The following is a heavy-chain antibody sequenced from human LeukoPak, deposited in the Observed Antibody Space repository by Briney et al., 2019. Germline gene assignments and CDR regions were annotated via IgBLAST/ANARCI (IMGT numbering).Heavy chain of an antibody. V-gene: IGHV3-23*01. CDR3: AKKRAPSGLFEARQLASPGYFDF. CDR1: GITFSSYA. J-gene: IGHJ4*02. CDR2: ISGSGDTT. Sequence: GGSLRLSCAASGITFSSYAMSWVRQAPGKGLEWVSVISGSGDTTYYADSVEGRFTISRDNSKSTLYLQMNSLRAEDTAVYYCAKKRAPSGLFEARQLASPGYFDFWGQGTLVTVSS. D-gene: IGHD6-13*01.